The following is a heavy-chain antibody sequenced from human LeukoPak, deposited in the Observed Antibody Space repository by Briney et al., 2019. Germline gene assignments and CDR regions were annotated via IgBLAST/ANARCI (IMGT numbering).Heavy chain of an antibody. V-gene: IGHV4-39*01. CDR1: GGSISSSSYY. CDR2: IYYSGST. D-gene: IGHD3-22*01. Sequence: NPSETLSLTCTVSGGSISSSSYYWGWMRQPPGKGLEWIGSIYYSGSTYYTPSLKSRVTISLDTSKNQFSLKLSSVTAADTAVYYCASAAVPMSAFDIWGQGTMVTVYS. CDR3: ASAAVPMSAFDI. J-gene: IGHJ3*02.